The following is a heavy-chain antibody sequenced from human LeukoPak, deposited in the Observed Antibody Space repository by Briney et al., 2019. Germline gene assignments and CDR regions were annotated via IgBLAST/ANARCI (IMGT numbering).Heavy chain of an antibody. CDR1: GFMFSSNW. J-gene: IGHJ4*02. CDR2: ISDNGGST. D-gene: IGHD1-26*01. Sequence: GGSLRLSCAASGFMFSSNWMSWVRLAPGKGLEWVSVISDNGGSTHYADSVKGRFTISRDNSKNTLYLQMNSLRAEDTAIYYCARETGGFDYWGQGTLVTVSS. V-gene: IGHV3-23*01. CDR3: ARETGGFDY.